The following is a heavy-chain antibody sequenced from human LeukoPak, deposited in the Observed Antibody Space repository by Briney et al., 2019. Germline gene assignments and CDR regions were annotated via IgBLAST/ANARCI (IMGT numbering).Heavy chain of an antibody. Sequence: PSETLSLTCTVSGGSISSGSYYWSWIRQPAGKGLEWIGRIYTSGSTNYNPSLKGRVTISVDTSKNQFSLKLSSVTAADTAVYYCARAPPGAGDFYWYFDLWGRGTLVTVSS. CDR3: ARAPPGAGDFYWYFDL. V-gene: IGHV4-61*02. J-gene: IGHJ2*01. CDR2: IYTSGST. CDR1: GGSISSGSYY. D-gene: IGHD4-17*01.